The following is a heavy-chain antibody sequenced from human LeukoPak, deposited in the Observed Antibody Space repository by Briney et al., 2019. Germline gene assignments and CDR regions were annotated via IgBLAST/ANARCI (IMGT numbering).Heavy chain of an antibody. CDR1: GFTVSSDY. D-gene: IGHD3-10*01. Sequence: GGSLRLSCAASGFTVSSDYMSWVRQAPGKGLEWVSVIYSSSITSYADSVKGRFTISRHNSKNTLYLQMNSLRADDTAVYYCARGRGAANDAFDIWGQGQWSPSLQ. J-gene: IGHJ3*02. CDR2: IYSSSIT. CDR3: ARGRGAANDAFDI. V-gene: IGHV3-53*04.